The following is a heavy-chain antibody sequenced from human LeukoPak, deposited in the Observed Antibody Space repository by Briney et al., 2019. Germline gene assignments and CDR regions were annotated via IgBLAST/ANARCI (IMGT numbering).Heavy chain of an antibody. Sequence: GGSLRLSCAASGFTFSSYSMNWVRQAPGKGLEWVSYISSSSSTIYYADSVKGRFTISRDNAKNSLYLQMNSLRAEDMAVYYCARDLRDFTFGGVIVIRFDYRGQGTLVTVSS. CDR3: ARDLRDFTFGGVIVIRFDY. J-gene: IGHJ4*02. CDR1: GFTFSSYS. D-gene: IGHD3-16*02. V-gene: IGHV3-48*04. CDR2: ISSSSSTI.